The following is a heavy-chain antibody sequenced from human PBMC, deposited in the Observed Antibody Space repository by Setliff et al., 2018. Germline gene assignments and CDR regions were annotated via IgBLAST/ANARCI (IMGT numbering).Heavy chain of an antibody. CDR2: INHSGST. Sequence: PSETLSLTCAVYGGSFSGYYWSWIRQPPGKGLEWIGEINHSGSTNYNPSLKSRVTISVDTSKNQFSPKLSSVTAADTAVYYCARKSRNIVVVPAAVIYYYYYYMDVWGKGTTVTVSS. CDR1: GGSFSGYY. CDR3: ARKSRNIVVVPAAVIYYYYYYMDV. J-gene: IGHJ6*03. V-gene: IGHV4-34*01. D-gene: IGHD2-2*01.